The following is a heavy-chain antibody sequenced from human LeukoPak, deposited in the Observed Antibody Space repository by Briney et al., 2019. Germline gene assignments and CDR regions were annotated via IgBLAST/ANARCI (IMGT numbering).Heavy chain of an antibody. Sequence: SETLSLTCIVSGGSISSYYCSWIRQPPGKGLEWIGYIYYSGTTNYNPSLKSRVTISVDTSKNQFSLKLHSVTAADTAVYYCARIKGSGRCYFDYWGQGTLVTVSS. CDR1: GGSISSYY. V-gene: IGHV4-59*01. CDR3: ARIKGSGRCYFDY. J-gene: IGHJ4*02. CDR2: IYYSGTT. D-gene: IGHD3-10*01.